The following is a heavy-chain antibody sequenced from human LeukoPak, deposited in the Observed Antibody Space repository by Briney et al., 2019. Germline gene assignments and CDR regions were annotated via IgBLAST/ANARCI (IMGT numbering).Heavy chain of an antibody. Sequence: PGRSLRLSCAASGFTFSSYAMHWVRQAPGKGLEWVAVISYDGSNKYYADSVKGRFTISRDNSKNTLYLQMNSLRAEDKAVYYCASADTAMVTRAWGQGTLVTVSS. J-gene: IGHJ5*02. D-gene: IGHD5-18*01. CDR2: ISYDGSNK. CDR1: GFTFSSYA. V-gene: IGHV3-30*04. CDR3: ASADTAMVTRA.